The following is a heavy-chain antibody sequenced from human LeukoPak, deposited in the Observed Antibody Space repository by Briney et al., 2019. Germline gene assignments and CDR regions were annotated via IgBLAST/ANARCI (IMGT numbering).Heavy chain of an antibody. CDR2: IRYDGTNK. D-gene: IGHD2-2*01. Sequence: GGSLRLSCAASGLTFSTYGMHWVRQAPGKGLEWVAFIRYDGTNKYYADSVKGRFTISRDNSKNTLYLQMNSLRPEDTALYYCAKDLVVYCSSSSCPIDCWGQGTLVTVSS. V-gene: IGHV3-30*02. CDR1: GLTFSTYG. J-gene: IGHJ4*02. CDR3: AKDLVVYCSSSSCPIDC.